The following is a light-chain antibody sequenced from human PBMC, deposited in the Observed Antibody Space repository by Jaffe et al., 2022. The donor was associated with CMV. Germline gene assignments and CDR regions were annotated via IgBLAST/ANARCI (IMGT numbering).Light chain of an antibody. J-gene: IGKJ1*01. CDR1: QSISSY. Sequence: DIQMTQSPSSLSASVGDRLTITCRASQSISSYLNWYQQKPGKAPKLLIYTASSLQSGVPSRFSGSGSGTDFTLTISSLQPEDFATYYCQQSYTTPWTFGQGTKVEIK. CDR2: TAS. V-gene: IGKV1-39*01. CDR3: QQSYTTPWT.